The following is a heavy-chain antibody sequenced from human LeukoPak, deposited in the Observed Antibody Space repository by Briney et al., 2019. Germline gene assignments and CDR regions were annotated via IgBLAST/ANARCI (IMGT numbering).Heavy chain of an antibody. CDR2: ISWDGGST. V-gene: IGHV3-43D*04. J-gene: IGHJ6*04. D-gene: IGHD3-16*01. CDR1: GFTFDDYA. CDR3: AKDFTAEYVWGSYSYGYYGMDV. Sequence: GGSLRLSCAASGFTFDDYAMHWVRQAPGEGLEWVSLISWDGGSTYYADSVKGRFTISRDNSKSSLYLQMNSLRAEDTALYYCAKDFTAEYVWGSYSYGYYGMDVWGKGTTVTVSS.